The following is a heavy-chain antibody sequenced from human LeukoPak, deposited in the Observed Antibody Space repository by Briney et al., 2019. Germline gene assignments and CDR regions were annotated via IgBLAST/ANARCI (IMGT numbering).Heavy chain of an antibody. Sequence: GGSLRLSCAASGFTFSSYWMHWVRQAPGKGLVWVSRIKSDGSSTSYADSVKGRLTISRDNAKNTLYLQMNSLRAEDTAMYYCARARGGDSLFDYWGQGTLVTVSS. V-gene: IGHV3-74*01. D-gene: IGHD2-21*02. J-gene: IGHJ4*02. CDR1: GFTFSSYW. CDR2: IKSDGSST. CDR3: ARARGGDSLFDY.